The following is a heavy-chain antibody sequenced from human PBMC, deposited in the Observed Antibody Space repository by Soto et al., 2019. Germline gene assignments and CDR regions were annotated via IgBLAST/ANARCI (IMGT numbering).Heavy chain of an antibody. Sequence: QVQLVQSGAEVQKPGSSVKVSCKISGGTFSRYSISWVRQAPGQGREWMGGIVPIFGTTNYAQKFQDRVTITTDESATTAHMELSNLRSEDTAVYYCARPYEGGYSSNHHYYYALDVWGQGTAVTVSS. V-gene: IGHV1-69*01. D-gene: IGHD3-22*01. CDR1: GGTFSRYS. CDR2: IVPIFGTT. CDR3: ARPYEGGYSSNHHYYYALDV. J-gene: IGHJ6*02.